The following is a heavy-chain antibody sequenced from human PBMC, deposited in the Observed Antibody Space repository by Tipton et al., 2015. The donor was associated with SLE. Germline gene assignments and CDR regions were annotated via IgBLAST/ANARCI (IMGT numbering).Heavy chain of an antibody. CDR2: IYYTGST. CDR3: ARYLRDGEHGHYYCGLEV. CDR1: GGSIGSHF. D-gene: IGHD4-17*01. V-gene: IGHV4-59*11. Sequence: TLSLTCTVSGGSIGSHFWTWIRQPPGKGLDWIGYIYYTGSTNYNPSLKSRVSMSVDASKNQFSLKLSSVTAADTAVYYCARYLRDGEHGHYYCGLEVWGQGATVTVSS. J-gene: IGHJ6*02.